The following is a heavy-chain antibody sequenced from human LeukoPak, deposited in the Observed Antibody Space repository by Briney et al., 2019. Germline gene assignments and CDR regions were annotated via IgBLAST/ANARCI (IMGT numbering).Heavy chain of an antibody. Sequence: PSETLSLTCTVSGGSISSSSYYWGWIRQPPGKGLEWIGSIYYSGSTNYNPSLKSRVTISVDTSKNQFSLKLSSVTAADTAVYFCARVYYGRTYDYWYFDLWGRGTLVTVSS. D-gene: IGHD3-10*01. CDR2: IYYSGST. J-gene: IGHJ2*01. CDR1: GGSISSSSYY. CDR3: ARVYYGRTYDYWYFDL. V-gene: IGHV4-39*07.